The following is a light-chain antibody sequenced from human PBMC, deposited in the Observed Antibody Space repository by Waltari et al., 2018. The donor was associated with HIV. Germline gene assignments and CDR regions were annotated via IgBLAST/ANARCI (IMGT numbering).Light chain of an antibody. CDR2: NAS. J-gene: IGKJ1*01. V-gene: IGKV1-5*03. CDR1: QIVSSS. Sequence: DIQMPQSPPTLSASVGDRVTITCRASQIVSSSLAWYLQKPGKAPNLLIFNASSLQNGVPPRFSGSGSGTDFTLTISGLQPDDFATYYCQQYLTFSRTFGQGTQV. CDR3: QQYLTFSRT.